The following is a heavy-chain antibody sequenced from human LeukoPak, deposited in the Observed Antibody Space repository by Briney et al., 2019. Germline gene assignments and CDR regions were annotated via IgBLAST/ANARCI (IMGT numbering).Heavy chain of an antibody. Sequence: PSETLSLTCTVSGGSISSYYWSWIRQPPGKGLEWIGYIYYSGSTNYNPSLKSRVTISVDTSKNQFSLKLSSVTAADTAVYYCARTSLDNSDYYLKDYWGQGTLVTVSS. CDR2: IYYSGST. V-gene: IGHV4-59*01. CDR1: GGSISSYY. D-gene: IGHD3-22*01. CDR3: ARTSLDNSDYYLKDY. J-gene: IGHJ4*02.